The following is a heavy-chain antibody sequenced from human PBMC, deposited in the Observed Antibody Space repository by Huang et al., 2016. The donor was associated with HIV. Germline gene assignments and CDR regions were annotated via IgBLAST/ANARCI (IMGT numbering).Heavy chain of an antibody. D-gene: IGHD3-22*01. CDR3: ARARGYYDSSVSYYFDY. J-gene: IGHJ4*02. CDR2: IIPIFGTA. CDR1: GGTFSSYA. V-gene: IGHV1-69*13. Sequence: QVQLVQSGAEVKKPGSSVTVSCKASGGTFSSYAISWVRQAPGQGLEWMGGIIPIFGTANYAQKVQGRVTITADESTSTAYMELSSLRSEDTAVYYCARARGYYDSSVSYYFDYWGQGTLVTVSS.